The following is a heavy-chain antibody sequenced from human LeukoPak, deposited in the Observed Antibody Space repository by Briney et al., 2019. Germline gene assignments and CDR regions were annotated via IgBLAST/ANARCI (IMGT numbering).Heavy chain of an antibody. V-gene: IGHV4-38-2*02. CDR2: IYHSGST. J-gene: IGHJ4*02. Sequence: SETLSLTCTVSGYSISSGYYWGWIRQPLGKGLEWIGSIYHSGSTYYNPSLKSRVTISVDTSKNQFSLKLSSVTAADTAVYYCARDGLRRRPFDYWGQGTLVTVSS. CDR3: ARDGLRRRPFDY. D-gene: IGHD5-12*01. CDR1: GYSISSGYY.